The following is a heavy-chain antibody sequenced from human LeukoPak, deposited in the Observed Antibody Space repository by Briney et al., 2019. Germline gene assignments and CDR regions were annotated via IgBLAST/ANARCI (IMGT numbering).Heavy chain of an antibody. D-gene: IGHD4-17*01. CDR1: GFTLSDYY. V-gene: IGHV3-11*06. Sequence: GGSLRLSCAASGFTLSDYYMSWIRQAPGKGLEWISFISSSSSYTNYADSVKGRFTISRDNTKNSLYLQMNNLRAEDTAVYYCARGGADYVIGYWGQGTLVTVSS. CDR2: ISSSSSYT. CDR3: ARGGADYVIGY. J-gene: IGHJ4*02.